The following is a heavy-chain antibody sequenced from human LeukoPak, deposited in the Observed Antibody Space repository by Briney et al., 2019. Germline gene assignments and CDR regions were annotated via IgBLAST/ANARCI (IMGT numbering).Heavy chain of an antibody. CDR3: ARDSLRFLDESYYYYGMDV. CDR2: INPNSGGT. Sequence: ASVKVSCKASGYTFTGYYMHWVRQAPGQGLEWMGWINPNSGGTNYAQKFQGRVTMTRDTSISTAYMELSRLRSDDTAVYYCARDSLRFLDESYYYYGMDVWGQGTTVTVSS. CDR1: GYTFTGYY. J-gene: IGHJ6*02. D-gene: IGHD3-3*01. V-gene: IGHV1-2*02.